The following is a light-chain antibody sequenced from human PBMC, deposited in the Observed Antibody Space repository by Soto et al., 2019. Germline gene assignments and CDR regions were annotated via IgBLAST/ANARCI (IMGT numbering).Light chain of an antibody. CDR1: SSNIGSNY. J-gene: IGLJ7*01. Sequence: QPVLTQPPSASGTPGQRVTISCSGSSSNIGSNYVYWYQQLPGTAPKLLIFGNTQRPSGVPDRFSGSKSGTSASLTISGLRSGDEAAYYCAAWDDTLSGPVFGGGTQLTVL. CDR2: GNT. CDR3: AAWDDTLSGPV. V-gene: IGLV1-47*02.